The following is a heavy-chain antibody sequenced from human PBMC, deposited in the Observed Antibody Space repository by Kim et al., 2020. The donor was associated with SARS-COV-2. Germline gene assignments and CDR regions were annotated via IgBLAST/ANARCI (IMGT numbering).Heavy chain of an antibody. CDR3: ARTMGYYTNYGMDV. Sequence: GGSLRLSCAASGFTFSSYSMNWVRQAPGKGLEWVSYISSSSSTIYYADSVKGRFTISRDNAKNSLYLQMNSLRDEDTAVYYCARTMGYYTNYGMDVWGQGTTVTVSS. D-gene: IGHD2-8*01. V-gene: IGHV3-48*02. J-gene: IGHJ6*02. CDR1: GFTFSSYS. CDR2: ISSSSSTI.